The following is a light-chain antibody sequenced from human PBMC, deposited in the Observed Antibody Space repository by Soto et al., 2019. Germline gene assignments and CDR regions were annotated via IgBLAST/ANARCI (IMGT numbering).Light chain of an antibody. CDR1: QSVSSSH. V-gene: IGKV3-20*01. Sequence: EIVLTQSPGTLSLSPGERATLSCRASQSVSSSHLAWYQQKPGQAPRLFMYGASNRATGIPDRFSGSASGKDFTLSISRLEPEDFAVYYCQHYGSSPRTFGQGTKLEIK. CDR2: GAS. J-gene: IGKJ2*01. CDR3: QHYGSSPRT.